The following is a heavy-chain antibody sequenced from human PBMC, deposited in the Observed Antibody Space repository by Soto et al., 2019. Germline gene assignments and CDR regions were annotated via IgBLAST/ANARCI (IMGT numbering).Heavy chain of an antibody. J-gene: IGHJ4*02. D-gene: IGHD3-10*01. CDR3: ASRYGLGFDF. Sequence: SETLSLTCTVSGGSISSSNYYWGWIRQPPGKGLEWIGSIYYSGSTYYNPSLKSRVTISVDTSKNQFSLKLSSVTAADTAVYYCASRYGLGFDFWGQGTLVTVSS. V-gene: IGHV4-39*07. CDR1: GGSISSSNYY. CDR2: IYYSGST.